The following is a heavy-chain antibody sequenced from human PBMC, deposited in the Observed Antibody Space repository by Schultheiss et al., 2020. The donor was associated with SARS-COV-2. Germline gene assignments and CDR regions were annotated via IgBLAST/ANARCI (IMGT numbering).Heavy chain of an antibody. V-gene: IGHV3-21*01. CDR2: ISSSSSYI. CDR3: AREGNWNDCFDP. J-gene: IGHJ5*02. Sequence: GGSLRLSCAASGFTFSDYSMNWVRQAPGKGLEWVSSISSSSSYIYYADSVKGRFTISRDNAKNSLYLQMNSLRDEDTAVYYCAREGNWNDCFDPWGQGTLVTVSS. D-gene: IGHD1-1*01. CDR1: GFTFSDYS.